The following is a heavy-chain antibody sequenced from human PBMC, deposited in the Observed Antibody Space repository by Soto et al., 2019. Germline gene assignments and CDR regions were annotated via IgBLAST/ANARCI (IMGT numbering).Heavy chain of an antibody. CDR1: GFTFSSYG. J-gene: IGHJ4*02. D-gene: IGHD3-16*01. Sequence: PGGSLRLSCAASGFTFSSYGMHWVRQAPGKGLEWVSVICDDGRTKYYADSMKGRFTISRDNSKNTLYLQVNSLRAEDTAVYYFARDGDYIWGNSNFGSWGQGTVVTVSS. CDR3: ARDGDYIWGNSNFGS. V-gene: IGHV3-33*01. CDR2: ICDDGRTK.